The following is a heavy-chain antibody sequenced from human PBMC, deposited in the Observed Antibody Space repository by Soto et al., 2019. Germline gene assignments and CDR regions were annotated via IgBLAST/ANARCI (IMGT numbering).Heavy chain of an antibody. Sequence: SETLSLTCTVSGGSISSYYWSWIRQPAGKGLEWIGRIYHSGSTNYNPSLKSRVTISVDKSKNQFSLKLSSVTAADTAVYYCARDAKDFSSGWTYYYYYYGMDVWGQGTTVIVSS. J-gene: IGHJ6*02. CDR2: IYHSGST. CDR3: ARDAKDFSSGWTYYYYYYGMDV. V-gene: IGHV4-4*07. CDR1: GGSISSYY. D-gene: IGHD6-19*01.